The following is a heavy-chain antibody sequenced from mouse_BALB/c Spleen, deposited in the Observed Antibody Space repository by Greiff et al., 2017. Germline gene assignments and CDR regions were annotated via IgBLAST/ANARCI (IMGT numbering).Heavy chain of an antibody. CDR2: IYPGSGST. V-gene: IGHV1-81*01. J-gene: IGHJ3*01. D-gene: IGHD3-1*01. Sequence: QVQLQQSGPELVKPGASVKMSCKASGYTFTDYVISWVKQRTGQGLEWIGEIYPGSGSTYYNEKFKGKATLTADKSSNTAYMQLSSLTSEDSAVYFCARGPRATRFAYWGQGTLVTVSA. CDR3: ARGPRATRFAY. CDR1: GYTFTDYV.